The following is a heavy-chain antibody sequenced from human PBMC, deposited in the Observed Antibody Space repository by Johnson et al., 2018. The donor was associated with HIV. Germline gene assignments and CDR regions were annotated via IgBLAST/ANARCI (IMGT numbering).Heavy chain of an antibody. D-gene: IGHD5-18*01. V-gene: IGHV3-30*03. CDR1: GFTFSSYG. CDR2: ISYDGSNK. J-gene: IGHJ3*02. Sequence: QVQLVESGGGVVQPGRSLRLSCAASGFTFSSYGMHWVRQAPGKGLECVAVISYDGSNKYYADSVKGRFTISRDNSKNTLYLQMNSLRAEDTAVYYCARGRRIQLWLLADAFDIWGQGTMVTVSS. CDR3: ARGRRIQLWLLADAFDI.